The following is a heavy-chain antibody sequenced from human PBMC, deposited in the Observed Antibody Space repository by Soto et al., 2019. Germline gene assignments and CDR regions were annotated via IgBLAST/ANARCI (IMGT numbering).Heavy chain of an antibody. CDR2: ISGRGDST. J-gene: IGHJ4*02. CDR1: GFTFSRYA. D-gene: IGHD3-10*01. V-gene: IGHV3-23*01. Sequence: EVQLLESGGGLVQPGGSLRLSCAASGFTFSRYAMSWVRQAPGKGLEWVSGISGRGDSTYYGDSAKGRFTISRDNSKYTLYLQMNSLRAEDTAVYYCAKDFSGSGDGRYWGQGTLVTVSS. CDR3: AKDFSGSGDGRY.